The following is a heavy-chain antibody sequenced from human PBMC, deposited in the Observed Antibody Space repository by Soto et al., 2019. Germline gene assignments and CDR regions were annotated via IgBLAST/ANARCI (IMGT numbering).Heavy chain of an antibody. CDR3: ARVESVVTATLVHGSTGWFDP. CDR2: IIPIFGTA. Sequence: QVQLVQSGAEVKKPGSSVKVSCKASGGTFSSYAISWERQAPGQGLEWMGGIIPIFGTANYAQKFQGRVTITADESTSTAYMELSSLRSEDTAVYYCARVESVVTATLVHGSTGWFDPWGKGTLVTVSS. D-gene: IGHD2-21*02. J-gene: IGHJ5*02. CDR1: GGTFSSYA. V-gene: IGHV1-69*01.